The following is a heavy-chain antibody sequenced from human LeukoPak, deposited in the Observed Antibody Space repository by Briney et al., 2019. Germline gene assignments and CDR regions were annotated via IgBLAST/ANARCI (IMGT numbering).Heavy chain of an antibody. Sequence: GGSLRLSCAASGFPFSSYWMNWVRQAPGKGLEWVANIKQDGSEKYYVDSVKGRFTISRDNAKNSLYLQMNSLRAEDTALYYCARDQDYYDSSGYYLFFDYWGQGTLVTVSS. J-gene: IGHJ4*02. D-gene: IGHD3-22*01. CDR3: ARDQDYYDSSGYYLFFDY. CDR1: GFPFSSYW. V-gene: IGHV3-7*01. CDR2: IKQDGSEK.